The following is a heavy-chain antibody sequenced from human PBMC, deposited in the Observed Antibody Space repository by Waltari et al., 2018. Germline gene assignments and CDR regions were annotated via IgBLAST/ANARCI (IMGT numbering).Heavy chain of an antibody. CDR1: SYSIRSGYF. J-gene: IGHJ5*02. D-gene: IGHD3-10*01. CDR2: ITHSGST. CDR3: VRDLGGSGNSWFDA. Sequence: QVQLQESGPGLARPSESLSLTCDVSSYSIRSGYFWGWIRQPPGKGLQWIGSITHSGSTYYNPALKSRVTLSVDTSKSQVALKVTSVTASDTATYYCVRDLGGSGNSWFDAWGQGSLVIVSS. V-gene: IGHV4-38-2*02.